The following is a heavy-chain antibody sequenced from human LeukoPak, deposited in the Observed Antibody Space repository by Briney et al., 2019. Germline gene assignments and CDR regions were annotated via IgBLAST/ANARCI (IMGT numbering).Heavy chain of an antibody. CDR3: ARAVSRITMVRGVRGVDYFDY. D-gene: IGHD3-10*01. V-gene: IGHV4-39*07. CDR1: GGSISSSSYY. Sequence: SETLSLTCTVSGGSISSSSYYWGWIRQPPGKGLEWIGSIYYSGSTYYNPSLKSRVTISVDTSKNQFSLKLSSVTAADTAVYYCARAVSRITMVRGVRGVDYFDYWGQGTLVTVSS. J-gene: IGHJ4*02. CDR2: IYYSGST.